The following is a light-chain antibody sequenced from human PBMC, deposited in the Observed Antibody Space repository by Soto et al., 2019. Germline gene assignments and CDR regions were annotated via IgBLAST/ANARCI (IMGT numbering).Light chain of an antibody. CDR3: QQYNNWPPLT. J-gene: IGKJ4*01. CDR2: GAS. V-gene: IGKV3-15*01. Sequence: EIVMTQSPATLSVSPGERATLSCRASQSVGSNLAWYQQKPRQAPRLLIYGASTRATGIPARFSGSGSGTEFTLTISSLQYEDFAVYYCQQYNNWPPLTFGGGTKVEIK. CDR1: QSVGSN.